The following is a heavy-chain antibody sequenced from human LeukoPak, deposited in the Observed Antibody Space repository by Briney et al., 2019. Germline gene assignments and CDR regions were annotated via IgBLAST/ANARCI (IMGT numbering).Heavy chain of an antibody. Sequence: SVKVSCKASGGTFSSYAISWVRQAPGQGLEWMGGINPIFGTANYAQKFQGRVTITADESTSTAYMELSSLRSEDTAVYYCAKVVPALTLNYYMDVWGKGTTVTVSS. V-gene: IGHV1-69*01. CDR3: AKVVPALTLNYYMDV. CDR1: GGTFSSYA. CDR2: INPIFGTA. D-gene: IGHD2-2*01. J-gene: IGHJ6*03.